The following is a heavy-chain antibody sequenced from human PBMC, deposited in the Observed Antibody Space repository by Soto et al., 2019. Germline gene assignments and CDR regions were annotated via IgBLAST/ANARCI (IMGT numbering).Heavy chain of an antibody. V-gene: IGHV4-30-4*01. CDR2: IYYSGST. D-gene: IGHD3-22*01. CDR3: ARVVYDSSSPPNLLDY. CDR1: GGSISSGDYY. Sequence: QVQLQESGPGLVKPSQTLSLTCTVSGGSISSGDYYWSWIRQPPGKGLEWIGYIYYSGSTYYNPSLKSRVTISVDPSKNQFSLKLSSVTAADTAVYYCARVVYDSSSPPNLLDYWGQGTLVTVSS. J-gene: IGHJ4*02.